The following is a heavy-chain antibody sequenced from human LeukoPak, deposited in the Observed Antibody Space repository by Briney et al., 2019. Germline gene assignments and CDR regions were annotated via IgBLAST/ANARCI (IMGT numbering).Heavy chain of an antibody. CDR1: GFTFSSHG. CDR2: IWNDGTYD. CDR3: ARDWGVGSSGYIDF. Sequence: SGGSPRLSCAASGFTFSSHGLHWVRQAPGKGLEWVAVIWNDGTYDYYADSVKGRFTISRDNSKNTHYLQMNSLGAEDTAVYYCARDWGVGSSGYIDFWGQGTQVTVSS. V-gene: IGHV3-33*01. J-gene: IGHJ4*02. D-gene: IGHD3-22*01.